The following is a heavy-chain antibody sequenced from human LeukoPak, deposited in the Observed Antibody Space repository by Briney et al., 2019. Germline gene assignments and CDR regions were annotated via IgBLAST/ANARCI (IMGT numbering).Heavy chain of an antibody. J-gene: IGHJ6*02. D-gene: IGHD3-22*01. Sequence: SETLSLTCAVYGGSFSGYYWSWIRQPPGKGLEWIGEINHSGSTNYNPSLKSRVTISVDTSKNQFSLKLSSVTAADTAVYYCARVFYYDSSGFYGMDVWGQGTVVTVSS. CDR1: GGSFSGYY. V-gene: IGHV4-34*01. CDR2: INHSGST. CDR3: ARVFYYDSSGFYGMDV.